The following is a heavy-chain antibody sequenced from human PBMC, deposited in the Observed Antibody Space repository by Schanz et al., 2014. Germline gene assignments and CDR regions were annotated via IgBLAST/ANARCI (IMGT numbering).Heavy chain of an antibody. D-gene: IGHD3-10*01. CDR1: GGSFSGNY. CDR2: INHSGST. Sequence: QVQLQQWGAGLVKPSETLSLTCGVYGGSFSGNYWSWIRQPPGKGLEWIGAINHSGSTYYNPSLKSGVTISVNTSKSRFSLKLTNLTAADTAVYYCASNPYSSGSDNLLFHCWGQGTLVTVSS. CDR3: ASNPYSSGSDNLLFHC. V-gene: IGHV4-34*01. J-gene: IGHJ4*02.